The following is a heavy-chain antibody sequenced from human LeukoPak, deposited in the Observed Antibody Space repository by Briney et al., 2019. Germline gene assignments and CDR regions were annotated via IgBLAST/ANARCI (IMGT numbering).Heavy chain of an antibody. CDR2: ITGNGGYT. CDR3: ARVSTNDRRNAFDI. J-gene: IGHJ3*02. V-gene: IGHV3-64*01. CDR1: GFTFSTYV. Sequence: GGSLRLSCAASGFTFSTYVMQWVRQAPGKGLEYVSDITGNGGYTYYANSVKGRFTISRDNSKKTLYLQMGSLRADDMAVYYCARVSTNDRRNAFDIWGQGTMVTVSS. D-gene: IGHD2-8*01.